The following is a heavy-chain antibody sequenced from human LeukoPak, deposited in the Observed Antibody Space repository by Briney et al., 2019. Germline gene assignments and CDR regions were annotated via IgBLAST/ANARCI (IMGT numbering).Heavy chain of an antibody. D-gene: IGHD3-9*01. J-gene: IGHJ4*02. CDR1: GFTFSSYA. V-gene: IGHV3-30-3*01. Sequence: QPGGSLRLSCAASGFTFSSYAMHWVRQAPGKELEWVAVISYDGSNKYYADSVKGRFTISRDNSKNTLYLQMNSLRAEDTAVYYCARDQDDILTGYYVPQFDYWGQGTLVTVSS. CDR3: ARDQDDILTGYYVPQFDY. CDR2: ISYDGSNK.